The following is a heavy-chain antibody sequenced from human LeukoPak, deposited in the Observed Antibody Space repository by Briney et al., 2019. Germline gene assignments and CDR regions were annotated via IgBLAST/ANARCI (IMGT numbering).Heavy chain of an antibody. CDR2: IYYSGSS. D-gene: IGHD5-24*01. V-gene: IGHV4-59*08. CDR1: RGSISNYY. Sequence: SETLSLTCTVSRGSISNYYWAWIRQPPGQGLEWIGYIYYSGSSNYNPSLRSRMTISVDTSMNQFSLRLSSVTAADTAVYYCARLDRNGYNFLDYWGQGTLVTVSS. J-gene: IGHJ4*02. CDR3: ARLDRNGYNFLDY.